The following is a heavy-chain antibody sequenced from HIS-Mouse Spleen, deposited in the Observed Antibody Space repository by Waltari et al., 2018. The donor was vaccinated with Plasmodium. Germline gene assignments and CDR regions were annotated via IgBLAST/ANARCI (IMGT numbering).Heavy chain of an antibody. CDR1: GFTFSSYG. V-gene: IGHV3-30*18. CDR2: ISYDGSNK. J-gene: IGHJ4*02. CDR3: AKDRRSSSWYVDY. Sequence: QVQLVESGGGVVQPGRSLRLSCAASGFTFSSYGMHWVGQAPGKGLGWVAVISYDGSNKYYADSVKGRFTISRDNSKNTLYLQMNSLRAEDTAVYYCAKDRRSSSWYVDYWGQGTLVTVSS. D-gene: IGHD6-13*01.